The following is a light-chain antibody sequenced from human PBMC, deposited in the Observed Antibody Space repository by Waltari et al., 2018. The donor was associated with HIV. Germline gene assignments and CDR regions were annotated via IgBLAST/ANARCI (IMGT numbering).Light chain of an antibody. V-gene: IGLV1-40*01. CDR1: SSNIGAGYD. J-gene: IGLJ2*01. CDR2: GNR. Sequence: QSVLTQPPSVSGAPGQRVTISCTGSSSNIGAGYDVHWYQQLPGTAPKLPIYGNRNRPSGGPDRFSGSKSGTSASLAITGLQAEDEADYYCQSYDSSLSGVVFGGGTRLTVL. CDR3: QSYDSSLSGVV.